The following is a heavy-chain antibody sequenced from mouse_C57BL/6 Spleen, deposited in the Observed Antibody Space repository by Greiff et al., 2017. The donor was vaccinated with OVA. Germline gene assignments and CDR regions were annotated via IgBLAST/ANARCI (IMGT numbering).Heavy chain of an antibody. J-gene: IGHJ2*01. CDR1: GYTFTSYG. CDR2: IYPRSGNT. D-gene: IGHD3-3*01. CDR3: ARRDVDYFDY. V-gene: IGHV1-81*01. Sequence: VQRVESGAELARPGASVKLSCKASGYTFTSYGISWVKQRTGQGLEWIGEIYPRSGNTYYNEKFKGKATLTADKSSSTAYMELRSLTSEDSAVYFCARRDVDYFDYWGQGTTLTVSS.